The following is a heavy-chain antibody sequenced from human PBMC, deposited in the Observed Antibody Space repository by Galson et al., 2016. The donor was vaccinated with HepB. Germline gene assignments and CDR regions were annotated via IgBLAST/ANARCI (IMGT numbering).Heavy chain of an antibody. V-gene: IGHV1-3*01. J-gene: IGHJ5*01. CDR3: ARENGGLKLFSLSGPWANKWFDS. Sequence: SVKVSCKASGYTFTKYGIHWVRQAPGQRLEWMGWINAGNGNTKYSQKFQGRVTITRDTSATTVYMELSSLRSEDTSVFYCARENGGLKLFSLSGPWANKWFDSWGQGTLVTVSS. CDR2: INAGNGNT. CDR1: GYTFTKYG. D-gene: IGHD3-10*01.